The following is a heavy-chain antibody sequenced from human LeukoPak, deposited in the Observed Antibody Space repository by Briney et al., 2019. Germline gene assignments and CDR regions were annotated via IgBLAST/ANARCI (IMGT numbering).Heavy chain of an antibody. D-gene: IGHD1-14*01. CDR3: ARKTGLRGYYYYGMDV. V-gene: IGHV4-34*01. CDR1: GGSFSGDY. J-gene: IGHJ6*02. Sequence: SETLSLTRAVYGGSFSGDYWSWIRQPPGKGLEWIGEINHSGSTNYNSSLKSRVTISVDTSKNQFSLKLSSVTAADTAVYYCARKTGLRGYYYYGMDVWGQGTTVTVSS. CDR2: INHSGST.